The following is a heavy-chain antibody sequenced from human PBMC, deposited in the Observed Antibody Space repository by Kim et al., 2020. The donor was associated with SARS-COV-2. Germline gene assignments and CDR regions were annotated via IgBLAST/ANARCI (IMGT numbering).Heavy chain of an antibody. CDR3: ARGLVLPAVPRGYYYYYMDV. CDR1: GGSISDYY. CDR2: IYYSGST. Sequence: SETLSLTCTVSGGSISDYYWSWIRQPPGKELEWIGYIYYSGSTNYKPSLKSRVSVSVDTSKNQFSLKLSSVTAADTAVYYCARGLVLPAVPRGYYYYYMDVWGKGTTVTVSS. V-gene: IGHV4-59*01. J-gene: IGHJ6*03. D-gene: IGHD2-2*01.